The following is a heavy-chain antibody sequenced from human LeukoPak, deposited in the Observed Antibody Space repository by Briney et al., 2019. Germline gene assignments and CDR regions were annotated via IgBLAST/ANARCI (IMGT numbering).Heavy chain of an antibody. J-gene: IGHJ5*02. CDR3: ARDEIAAAGTYADNWFDP. CDR2: INPNSGGT. D-gene: IGHD6-13*01. V-gene: IGHV1-2*02. Sequence: ASVKVSCKASGYTFTGYYMHWVRQAPGQGLEWMGWINPNSGGTNYAQKFQGRATMTRDTSISTAYMELSRLRSDDTAVYYCARDEIAAAGTYADNWFDPWGQGTLVTVSS. CDR1: GYTFTGYY.